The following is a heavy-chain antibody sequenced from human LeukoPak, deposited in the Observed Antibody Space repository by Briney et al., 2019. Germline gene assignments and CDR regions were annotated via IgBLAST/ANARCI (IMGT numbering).Heavy chain of an antibody. Sequence: ASVKVSCKASGYTFTGYYMHWVRQAPGQGLEWMGRINPSGGSTSYAQKFQGRVTMTRDTSTSTVYMELSGLRSEDTAVYYCARDWTLGIAGYFDYWGQGTLVTVSS. CDR2: INPSGGST. D-gene: IGHD3-16*01. CDR3: ARDWTLGIAGYFDY. CDR1: GYTFTGYY. J-gene: IGHJ4*02. V-gene: IGHV1-46*01.